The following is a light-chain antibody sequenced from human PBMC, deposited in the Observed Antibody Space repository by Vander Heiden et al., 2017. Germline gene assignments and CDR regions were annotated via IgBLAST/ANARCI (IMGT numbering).Light chain of an antibody. CDR3: QQYASYLWWP. Sequence: AIRMTQSPSSLSASTGDSVNITCRASQGISSYLAWYQQKPGKAPKLLIYAASTLQSGVPSRFSGSGSGTDFTLTSNCLQSEDFTPYYCQQYASYLWWPFGQGTKVEMK. CDR1: QGISSY. V-gene: IGKV1-8*01. CDR2: AAS. J-gene: IGKJ1*01.